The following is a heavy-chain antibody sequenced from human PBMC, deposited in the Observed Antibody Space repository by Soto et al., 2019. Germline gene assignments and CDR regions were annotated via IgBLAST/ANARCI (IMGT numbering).Heavy chain of an antibody. Sequence: EVQLVESGGGLVKPGGSLRLSCAASGFTFSTYSMNWVRQAPGKGLEWVSSISSSSSYIYYADSVKGRFTISRDNAKNSLYLQMNSLRAEDTAVYSCASPEYYYDTSGWYYWGQGTLVTVSS. D-gene: IGHD3-22*01. J-gene: IGHJ4*02. CDR3: ASPEYYYDTSGWYY. V-gene: IGHV3-21*01. CDR1: GFTFSTYS. CDR2: ISSSSSYI.